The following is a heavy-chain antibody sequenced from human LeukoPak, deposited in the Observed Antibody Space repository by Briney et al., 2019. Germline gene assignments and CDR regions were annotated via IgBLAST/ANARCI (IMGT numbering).Heavy chain of an antibody. Sequence: GGSLRLSCTVSGFTVSSNSMSWVRQAPGKGLEWVSFIYSDNTHYSDSVKGRSTISRDNSKNTLYLQMNSLRAEDTAVYYCAKDPYGGNPLIDYWGQGTLVTVSS. CDR2: IYSDNT. D-gene: IGHD4-23*01. CDR1: GFTVSSNS. V-gene: IGHV3-53*01. J-gene: IGHJ4*02. CDR3: AKDPYGGNPLIDY.